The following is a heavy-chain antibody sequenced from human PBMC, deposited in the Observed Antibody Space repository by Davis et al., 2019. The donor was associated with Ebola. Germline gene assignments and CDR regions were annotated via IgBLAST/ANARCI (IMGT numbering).Heavy chain of an antibody. V-gene: IGHV3-23*01. Sequence: GGSLRLSCAASGFSFTSFAMSWVRQAPGKGLEWVSAISGSGENTYYADSVKGRFTISRDNSKNTLYLQMRSLRDEDTAVYYCAKDSPDFYDSSGYYRIGDYWGQGTLVTVSS. CDR2: ISGSGENT. D-gene: IGHD3-22*01. J-gene: IGHJ4*02. CDR1: GFSFTSFA. CDR3: AKDSPDFYDSSGYYRIGDY.